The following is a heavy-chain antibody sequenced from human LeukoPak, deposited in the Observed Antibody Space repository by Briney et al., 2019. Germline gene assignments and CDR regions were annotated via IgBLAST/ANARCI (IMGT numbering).Heavy chain of an antibody. D-gene: IGHD6-6*01. CDR1: VFTVRTNY. V-gene: IGHV3-66*01. CDR2: IYSGGST. Sequence: ESGGSLRLSCGASVFTVRTNYMSWVRQAPGKGLEWVSIIYSGGSTYYADSVKGRFTISRDNSKNTLYLQMNSLRAEDTAVYYCASYRYGSSFAFDIWGQGTMVTVSS. CDR3: ASYRYGSSFAFDI. J-gene: IGHJ3*02.